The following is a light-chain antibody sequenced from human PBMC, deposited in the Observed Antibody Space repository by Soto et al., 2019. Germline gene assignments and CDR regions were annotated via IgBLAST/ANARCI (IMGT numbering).Light chain of an antibody. Sequence: EIVLTQSPGTLSLSPGERATLSCRASQTVDSSFIAWYQHKPGQAPRLLIYGASTRATGIPDRFSGSGCGTDFTLAIRTLEPEDFAVYYCQQYCNSPLFIFGPGTKVDIK. CDR2: GAS. CDR1: QTVDSSF. V-gene: IGKV3-20*01. CDR3: QQYCNSPLFI. J-gene: IGKJ3*01.